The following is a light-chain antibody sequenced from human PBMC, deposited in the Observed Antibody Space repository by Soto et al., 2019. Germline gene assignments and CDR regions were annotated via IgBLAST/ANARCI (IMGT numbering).Light chain of an antibody. CDR1: QSVSSN. V-gene: IGKV3-15*01. CDR2: GAS. Sequence: EIVLTHSPGTLSLSPWETATLSSRASQSVSSNLAWYQQKPGQAPRLLIYGASTRATGIPARFSGSGSGTEFTLTISSLQPEDVAVYYCQQYNGAPLTFGGGTKVDI. J-gene: IGKJ4*01. CDR3: QQYNGAPLT.